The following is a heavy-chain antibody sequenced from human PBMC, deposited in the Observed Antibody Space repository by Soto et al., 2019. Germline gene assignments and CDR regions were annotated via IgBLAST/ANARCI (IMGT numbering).Heavy chain of an antibody. CDR3: ARRDSGGFYRYFDS. CDR1: GGTFSTNP. V-gene: IGHV1-69*06. D-gene: IGHD2-15*01. J-gene: IGHJ4*02. CDR2: TGSGTGPG. Sequence: QVQLVQSGAEVKKPGSSVKVSCKASGGTFSTNPISWVRQAPGQGLEWMGGTGSGTGPGNHAQKFQGRLTITVDKSTSTVYMELSSLSSEDTAVYYCARRDSGGFYRYFDSWGQGTLVPVSS.